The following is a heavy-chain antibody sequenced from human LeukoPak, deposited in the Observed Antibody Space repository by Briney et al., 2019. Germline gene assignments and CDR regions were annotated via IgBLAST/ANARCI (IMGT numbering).Heavy chain of an antibody. J-gene: IGHJ4*02. CDR2: ISYDGSNK. D-gene: IGHD3-3*01. Sequence: GGSLRLSCAASGFTFSSYAMHWVRQAPGKGLEWVAVISYDGSNKYYADSVKGRFTISRDNSKNTLYLQMNSLRAEDTAVYYCARATVLTFWSGYYHFDYWGQGTLVTVSS. CDR1: GFTFSSYA. V-gene: IGHV3-30*04. CDR3: ARATVLTFWSGYYHFDY.